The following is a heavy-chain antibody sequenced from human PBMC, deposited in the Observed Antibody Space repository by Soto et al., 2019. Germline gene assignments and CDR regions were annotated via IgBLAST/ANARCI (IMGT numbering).Heavy chain of an antibody. J-gene: IGHJ6*02. D-gene: IGHD2-2*02. CDR2: INHSGST. CDR3: ARGSGYCSSTSCYRRDGMDV. CDR1: GGSFSGYY. V-gene: IGHV4-34*01. Sequence: SETLSLTCAVYGGSFSGYYWSWIRQPPGKGLEWIGEINHSGSTNYNPSLKSRVTISVDTSKNQFSLKLSSVAAADTAVYYCARGSGYCSSTSCYRRDGMDVWGQGTTVTVSS.